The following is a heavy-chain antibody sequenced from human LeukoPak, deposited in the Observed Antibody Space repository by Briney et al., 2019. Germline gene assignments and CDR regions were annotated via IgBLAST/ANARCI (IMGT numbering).Heavy chain of an antibody. CDR2: INHSGST. J-gene: IGHJ4*02. CDR3: ARALGAVAGTDFDY. CDR1: GGSFSGYY. Sequence: SETLSLTCAVYGGSFSGYYWSWIRQPPGKGLEWIGEINHSGSTNYNPSLKSRVTISVDTSKNQFSLKLSSVTAADTAVYYCARALGAVAGTDFDYRGQGTLVTVSS. D-gene: IGHD6-19*01. V-gene: IGHV4-34*01.